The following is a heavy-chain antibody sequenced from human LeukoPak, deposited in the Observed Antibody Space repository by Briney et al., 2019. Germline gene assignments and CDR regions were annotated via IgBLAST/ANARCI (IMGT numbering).Heavy chain of an antibody. V-gene: IGHV4-34*01. CDR3: ATGGMVRNWFDP. CDR2: INHSGST. D-gene: IGHD3-10*01. CDR1: GGSFSGYY. Sequence: SETLSLTCAVYGGSFSGYYWSWIRQPPGKGLEWIGEINHSGSTNYNPSLKSRVTISVDTSKNQVSLKLSSVTAADTAVYYCATGGMVRNWFDPWGQGTLVTVSS. J-gene: IGHJ5*02.